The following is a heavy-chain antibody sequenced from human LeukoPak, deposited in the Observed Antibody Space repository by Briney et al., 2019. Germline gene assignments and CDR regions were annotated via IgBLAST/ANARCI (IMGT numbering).Heavy chain of an antibody. CDR1: GFTVSSNY. CDR2: ISSSSCYI. J-gene: IGHJ4*02. V-gene: IGHV3-21*01. CDR3: ARDQLGFDY. D-gene: IGHD5-18*01. Sequence: GGSLRLSCAASGFTVSSNYMNWVRQAPGKGLEWVSSISSSSCYIYYADSVKGRFIISRDNAKNSLYLQMSSLRAEDTAVYYCARDQLGFDYWGQGTLVTVSS.